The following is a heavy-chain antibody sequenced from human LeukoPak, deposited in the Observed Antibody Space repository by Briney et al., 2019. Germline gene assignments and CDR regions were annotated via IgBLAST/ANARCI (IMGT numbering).Heavy chain of an antibody. V-gene: IGHV1-46*01. CDR1: GYTFTSYY. Sequence: ASVKVSCKASGYTFTSYYMHWVRQAPGQGLEWMGIINPSGGSTSYAQKFQGRVTMTRDMSTSTVYMELSSLRSEDTAAYYCARGVVVPARFDPWGQGTLVTVSS. CDR3: ARGVVVPARFDP. D-gene: IGHD2-2*01. CDR2: INPSGGST. J-gene: IGHJ5*02.